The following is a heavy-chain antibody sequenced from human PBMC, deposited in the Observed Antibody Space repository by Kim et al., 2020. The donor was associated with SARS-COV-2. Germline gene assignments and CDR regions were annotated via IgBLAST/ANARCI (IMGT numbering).Heavy chain of an antibody. V-gene: IGHV3-23*01. Sequence: GGSLRLSCAASGFTFSRYALSWVRPAPGKGLELVSAICCSCVITYSADSVQGRFPISRDHSKNTLYLQMNSLIAADTAVYYCAKDPPFWFGHFGQCPLVT. CDR2: ICCSCVIT. CDR1: GFTFSRYA. D-gene: IGHD3-16*01. CDR3: AKDPPFWFGH. J-gene: IGHJ1*01.